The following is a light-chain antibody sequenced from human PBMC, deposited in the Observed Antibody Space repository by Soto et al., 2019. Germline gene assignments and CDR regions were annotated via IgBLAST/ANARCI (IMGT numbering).Light chain of an antibody. CDR1: QNINSY. CDR2: DAS. CDR3: QQYENLPT. V-gene: IGKV1-33*01. J-gene: IGKJ5*01. Sequence: DIQMTQSPSSLLASVGARVPITSQASQNINSYLNWYQQKPGSAPKIRIYDASNLEAGVPSRLRGSGSGTDFTFTISRMQPEDIATYYCQQYENLPTFGQGTRLEI.